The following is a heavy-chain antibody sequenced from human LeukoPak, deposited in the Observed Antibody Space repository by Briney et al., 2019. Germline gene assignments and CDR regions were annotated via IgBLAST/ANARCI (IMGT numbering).Heavy chain of an antibody. CDR3: AREAPYSTSSDWFDP. J-gene: IGHJ5*02. V-gene: IGHV1-2*02. CDR1: GYTFTDYY. D-gene: IGHD6-6*01. Sequence: ASVKVSCKASGYTFTDYYIHWVRQAPGQGLEWMGRINPNSGGTNSAQKFQGRVTMTRDTSISTAYMDLSRLRSDDTAVYYCAREAPYSTSSDWFDPWGQGTLVTVSS. CDR2: INPNSGGT.